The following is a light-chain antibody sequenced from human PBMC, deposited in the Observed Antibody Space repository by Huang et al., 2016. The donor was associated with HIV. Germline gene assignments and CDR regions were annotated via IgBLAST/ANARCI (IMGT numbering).Light chain of an antibody. J-gene: IGKJ5*01. V-gene: IGKV3-20*01. CDR3: QHYDSSPIT. CDR1: QSINSSY. CDR2: GAA. Sequence: EIVLTQSPVTLSLYPGETATLSCRASQSINSSYLGWYQQKPGQAPRILIHGAASRATGIPGRCSGSGYGTDFTRTINRQEPEDFAVYYYQHYDSSPITFGQGTRLEIK.